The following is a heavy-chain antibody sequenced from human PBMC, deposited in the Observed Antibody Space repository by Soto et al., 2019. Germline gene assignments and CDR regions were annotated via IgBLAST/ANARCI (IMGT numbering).Heavy chain of an antibody. CDR1: GVSISSYY. CDR2: IYYSGST. D-gene: IGHD4-17*01. J-gene: IGHJ6*03. Sequence: SETLSLTCTVSGVSISSYYWSWIRQPPGKGLEWIGYIYYSGSTNYNPSLKSRVTISVDTSKNQFSLKLSSVTAADTAVYYCARSTVTTSYYYYMDVWGKGTTVTVSS. V-gene: IGHV4-59*08. CDR3: ARSTVTTSYYYYMDV.